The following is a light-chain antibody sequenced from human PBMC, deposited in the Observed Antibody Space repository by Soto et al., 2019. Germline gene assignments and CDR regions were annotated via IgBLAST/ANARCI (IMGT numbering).Light chain of an antibody. CDR3: CSYAGSYTWV. CDR2: DVT. Sequence: ALTQPRSVSGSPGQSVTISCTGSNSDVGAYKFVSWLQHNPGEAPKVMIYDVTQRPSGVPDRFSGTKSGNTASLTISGLQAEDEADYYCCSYAGSYTWVFGSGTKVTVL. V-gene: IGLV2-11*01. J-gene: IGLJ1*01. CDR1: NSDVGAYKF.